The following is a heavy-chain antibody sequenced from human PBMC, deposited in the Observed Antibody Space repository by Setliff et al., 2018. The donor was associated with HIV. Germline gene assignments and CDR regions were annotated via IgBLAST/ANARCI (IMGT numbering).Heavy chain of an antibody. CDR1: GGTSNKYA. CDR2: FIPVLDIT. CDR3: AGPRGVEAFDI. D-gene: IGHD3-10*01. Sequence: GASVKVSCRASGGTSNKYAINWVRQAPGQGLEWMGQFIPVLDITNYAQELQGRVTITADASSSTMYMELSGLRSGDTAVYYCAGPRGVEAFDIWGQGTMVTVSS. J-gene: IGHJ3*02. V-gene: IGHV1-69*10.